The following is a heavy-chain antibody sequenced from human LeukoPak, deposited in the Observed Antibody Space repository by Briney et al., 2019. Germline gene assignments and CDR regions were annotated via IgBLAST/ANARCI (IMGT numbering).Heavy chain of an antibody. CDR2: MNDSGST. CDR1: RGSFSGYF. Sequence: SETLSLTCDVYRGSFSGYFWSWIRQTPGKGLKWLGEMNDSGSTNYNPSLKSRVTISVAVSKNQYSLRLTSVTAADTAVYYCARKGFVESTGWRGAFDVWGQGTMVTVSS. J-gene: IGHJ3*01. D-gene: IGHD2-8*02. CDR3: ARKGFVESTGWRGAFDV. V-gene: IGHV4-34*01.